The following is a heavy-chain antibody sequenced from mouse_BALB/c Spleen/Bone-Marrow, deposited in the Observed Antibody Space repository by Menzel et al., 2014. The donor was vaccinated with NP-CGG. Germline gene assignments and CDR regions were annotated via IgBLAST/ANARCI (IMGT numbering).Heavy chain of an antibody. CDR1: EFSLTSYG. D-gene: IGHD1-1*01. CDR3: ARGCSSRAWFAY. CDR2: IWAGGST. Sequence: VQRVESGPGLVAPSQSLSITCTVSEFSLTSYGVRWVRQPPGKGLEWLGVIWAGGSTNYNSALMSRLSISKDNSKSQVFLKMNSLQADDTAMYYCARGCSSRAWFAYWGQGTLVTVSA. V-gene: IGHV2-9*02. J-gene: IGHJ3*01.